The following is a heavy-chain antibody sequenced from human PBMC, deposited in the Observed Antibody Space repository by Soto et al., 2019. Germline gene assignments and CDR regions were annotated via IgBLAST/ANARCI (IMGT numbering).Heavy chain of an antibody. J-gene: IGHJ4*02. CDR1: GFTFSNAW. Sequence: GGSLRLSCAASGFTFSNAWMSWVRQAPGKGLEWVGRIKSKTDGGTTDYAAPVKGRFTISRDDSKNTLYLQMNSLKTEDTAVYYCTGQIAAAGPFDYWGQGTLVTVSS. CDR3: TGQIAAAGPFDY. CDR2: IKSKTDGGTT. D-gene: IGHD6-13*01. V-gene: IGHV3-15*01.